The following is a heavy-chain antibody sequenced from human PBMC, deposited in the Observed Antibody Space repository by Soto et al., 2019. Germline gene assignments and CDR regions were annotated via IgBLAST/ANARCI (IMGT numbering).Heavy chain of an antibody. V-gene: IGHV3-23*01. Sequence: EVQLLESGGGLVQPGGSLRLSCAASGFTFSSYAMRWVRQAPGKGLEWVAAISGSGGSTYYADSVKGRFTISRDNSKNPLYLQMNSERAEDSALDYCSLRDRRLVYWVQGTLVTVS. CDR3: SLRDRRLVY. CDR1: GFTFSSYA. CDR2: ISGSGGST. D-gene: IGHD2-21*01. J-gene: IGHJ4*02.